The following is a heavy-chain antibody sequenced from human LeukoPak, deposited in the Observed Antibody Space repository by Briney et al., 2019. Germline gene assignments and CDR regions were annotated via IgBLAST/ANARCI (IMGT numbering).Heavy chain of an antibody. D-gene: IGHD3-22*01. CDR2: MYYSGST. Sequence: GSMYYSGSTYYNPSLKSRVTISVDTSKNQFSLKLSSVTAADTAVYYCARRSGYYSGAFDIWGQGTMVTVSS. J-gene: IGHJ3*02. V-gene: IGHV4-39*01. CDR3: ARRSGYYSGAFDI.